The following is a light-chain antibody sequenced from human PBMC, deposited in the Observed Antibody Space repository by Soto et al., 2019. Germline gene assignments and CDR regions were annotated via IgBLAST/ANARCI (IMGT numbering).Light chain of an antibody. V-gene: IGKV3-15*01. CDR1: QNIYSN. CDR2: RAS. J-gene: IGKJ1*01. CDR3: LQYHNLWA. Sequence: IVMSQSPATLSVSPRERPTLSCRASQNIYSNIAWYQQRPGQAPRLLIYRASTRAPGIPARFSGSGSGTEFTLTISSLQSEDFTVYSCLQYHNLWAFGQGTKVDIK.